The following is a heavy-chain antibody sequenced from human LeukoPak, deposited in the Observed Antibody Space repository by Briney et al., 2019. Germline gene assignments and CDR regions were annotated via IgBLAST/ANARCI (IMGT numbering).Heavy chain of an antibody. V-gene: IGHV1-18*01. CDR3: ARGDEQQLAYYFDY. Sequence: GASVKVSCKASGYTFTRYGISWVRQAPRQGREWMGWISAYNGNTNYAQKLQGRVTMTTDTSTSTAYMELRSLRSDDTAVYYCARGDEQQLAYYFDYWGQGTLVTVSS. CDR2: ISAYNGNT. CDR1: GYTFTRYG. J-gene: IGHJ4*02. D-gene: IGHD6-13*01.